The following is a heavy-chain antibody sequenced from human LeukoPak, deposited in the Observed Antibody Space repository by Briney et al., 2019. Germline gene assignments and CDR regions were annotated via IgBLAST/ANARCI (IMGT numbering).Heavy chain of an antibody. Sequence: WASVKVSCKASGYTFSNFGMNWVRQAPGQGLEWMGWISGNNDNPNYGQKFQGRFTLTTDSSTGTAYMELRNLRSDDTAVYYCARDGTSTDDYWGQGTLVTVSS. J-gene: IGHJ4*02. CDR1: GYTFSNFG. CDR3: ARDGTSTDDY. V-gene: IGHV1-18*01. D-gene: IGHD2-2*01. CDR2: ISGNNDNP.